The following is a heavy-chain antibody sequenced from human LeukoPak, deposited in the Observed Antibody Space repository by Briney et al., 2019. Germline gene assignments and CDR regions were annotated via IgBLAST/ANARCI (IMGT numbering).Heavy chain of an antibody. CDR2: IYTSGST. Sequence: PSETLSLTCTVSGGSISSGSYYWSWIRQPAGKGLEWIGRIYTSGSTNYNPSLKSRVTISVDTSKNQFSLKLSSVTAADTAVYYCARAPGGIKKVDNWFDPWGQGTLVTVSS. V-gene: IGHV4-61*02. CDR1: GGSISSGSYY. J-gene: IGHJ5*02. D-gene: IGHD3-16*01. CDR3: ARAPGGIKKVDNWFDP.